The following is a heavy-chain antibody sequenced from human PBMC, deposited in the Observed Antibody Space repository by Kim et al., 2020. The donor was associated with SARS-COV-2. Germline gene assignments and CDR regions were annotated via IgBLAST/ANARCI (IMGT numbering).Heavy chain of an antibody. CDR3: ARGLGWPYFDF. Sequence: NDYAVSVRSRITIIPDTAENQFSLQLNSVTPEDTALYYCARGLGWPYFDFWGQGTLVTVSS. D-gene: IGHD6-19*01. CDR2: N. V-gene: IGHV6-1*01. J-gene: IGHJ4*02.